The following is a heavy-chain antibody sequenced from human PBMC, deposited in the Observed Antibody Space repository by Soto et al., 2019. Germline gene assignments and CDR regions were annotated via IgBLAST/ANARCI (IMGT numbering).Heavy chain of an antibody. V-gene: IGHV1-69*01. CDR1: GGTFSNYY. D-gene: IGHD1-20*01. CDR2: IIPMFDTP. CDR3: ARGYSTGYFDY. Sequence: QVQLVQSGAEVKKPGSSMKVSCKTSGGTFSNYYISWVRQAPGQGLAWMGDIIPMFDTPKYAQKFQGRVTITADESTSAAYMELSSLRAEETAVYYCARGYSTGYFDYWGQGTLITVSS. J-gene: IGHJ4*02.